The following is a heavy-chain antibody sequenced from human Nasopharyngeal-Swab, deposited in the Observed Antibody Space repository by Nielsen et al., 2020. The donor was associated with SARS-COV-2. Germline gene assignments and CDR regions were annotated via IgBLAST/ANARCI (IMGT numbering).Heavy chain of an antibody. CDR2: ISSSSSYI. Sequence: GGSLRLSCAASGFTFSSYSMYWVRQAPGKGLEWVSSISSSSSYIYYADSVKGRFTISRDNAKNSLYLQMNSLRAEDTAVYYCASDFYGDYSDYWGQGTLVTVSS. CDR3: ASDFYGDYSDY. D-gene: IGHD4-17*01. V-gene: IGHV3-21*01. J-gene: IGHJ4*02. CDR1: GFTFSSYS.